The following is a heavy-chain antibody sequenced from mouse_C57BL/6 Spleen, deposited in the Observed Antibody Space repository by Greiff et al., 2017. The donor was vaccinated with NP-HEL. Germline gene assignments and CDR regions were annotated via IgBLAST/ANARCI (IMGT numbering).Heavy chain of an antibody. J-gene: IGHJ4*01. CDR1: GYTFTSYW. D-gene: IGHD1-1*01. Sequence: QVQLQQPGAELVMPGASVKLSCKASGYTFTSYWMHWVKQRPGQGLEWIGEIDPSDSYTNYNQKFKGKSTLTVDKSSSTAYMQLSSLTSEDSAVYYCARYAGRAEDYYAMDYWGQGTSVTVSS. V-gene: IGHV1-69*01. CDR3: ARYAGRAEDYYAMDY. CDR2: IDPSDSYT.